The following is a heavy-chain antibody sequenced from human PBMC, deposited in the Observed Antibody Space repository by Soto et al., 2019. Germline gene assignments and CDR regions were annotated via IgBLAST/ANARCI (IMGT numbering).Heavy chain of an antibody. CDR3: AKDKGIVGATPHY. J-gene: IGHJ4*02. Sequence: QVQLVESGGGVVQPGRSLRLSCAASGFTFSSYGLHWVRQAPGKGLEWVAVISYDGSKKYYADSVKGRFTISRDNSKNTLYRQMNSLRAEDTAVYYCAKDKGIVGATPHYWGQGTLVTVSS. V-gene: IGHV3-30*18. CDR2: ISYDGSKK. D-gene: IGHD1-26*01. CDR1: GFTFSSYG.